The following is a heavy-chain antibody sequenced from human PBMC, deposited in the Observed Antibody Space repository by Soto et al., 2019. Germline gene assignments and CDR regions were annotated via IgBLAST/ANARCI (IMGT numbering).Heavy chain of an antibody. D-gene: IGHD5-12*01. CDR1: GLTFSDYA. CDR3: AKDGYTGFDPSHFDY. J-gene: IGHJ4*02. V-gene: IGHV3-23*01. Sequence: GGSLRFSCAASGLTFSDYAMSWVRQAPGKGLEWVSTISGSGGSTYYADSVKGRFTISRVNSKTTLYLQMNSLRAEDTAVYYCAKDGYTGFDPSHFDYWGQGTLVTVSS. CDR2: ISGSGGST.